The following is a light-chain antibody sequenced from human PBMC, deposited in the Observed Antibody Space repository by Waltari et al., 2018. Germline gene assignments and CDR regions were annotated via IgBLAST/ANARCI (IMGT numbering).Light chain of an antibody. CDR3: QQYNSFSWT. Sequence: DIQMTQSPSTLSASVGDRVTITCRASQSVSGYLAWYQQKPGKAPKLLIYKASSLGNGVPSRFSGSGSGTEFTLTISSLQPDDSATDYCQQYNSFSWTFGQGTKVELK. CDR1: QSVSGY. J-gene: IGKJ1*01. V-gene: IGKV1-5*03. CDR2: KAS.